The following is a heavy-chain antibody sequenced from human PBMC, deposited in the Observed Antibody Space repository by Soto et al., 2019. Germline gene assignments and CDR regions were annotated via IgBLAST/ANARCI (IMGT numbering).Heavy chain of an antibody. Sequence: PGGSLRLSCAASGFTFTRHWIHWVRQAPGKGLVWVSRINIDGSSVIYADSVKGRFTISRGNSKNTVYLQMISLRVEDTAVYYCVRDSGSGFDYWGQGNQVTVSS. D-gene: IGHD5-12*01. CDR3: VRDSGSGFDY. CDR2: INIDGSSV. CDR1: GFTFTRHW. V-gene: IGHV3-74*01. J-gene: IGHJ4*02.